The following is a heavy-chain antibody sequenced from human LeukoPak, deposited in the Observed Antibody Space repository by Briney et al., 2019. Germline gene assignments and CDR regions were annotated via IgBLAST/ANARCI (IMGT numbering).Heavy chain of an antibody. Sequence: PGGSLRLSCAASGFTFSSYWMSWVRQAPGKGLEWVANIKQDGSEKYYVDSVKGRFTISRDNAKNSLYLQMNSLRAEDTAVYYCAREGDTVTTVDFDYWGQGTLVTVSS. CDR2: IKQDGSEK. J-gene: IGHJ4*02. CDR3: AREGDTVTTVDFDY. CDR1: GFTFSSYW. D-gene: IGHD4-17*01. V-gene: IGHV3-7*01.